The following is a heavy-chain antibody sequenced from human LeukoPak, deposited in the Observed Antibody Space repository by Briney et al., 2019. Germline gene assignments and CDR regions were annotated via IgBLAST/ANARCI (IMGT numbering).Heavy chain of an antibody. CDR3: ARGRDGYIQPYYFDY. J-gene: IGHJ4*02. CDR1: GGSLSGYY. V-gene: IGHV4-59*01. D-gene: IGHD5-24*01. CDR2: RESNGYT. Sequence: SETLSLTCSFSGGSLSGYYWSWLRQPPGKGLEWIAYRESNGYTESYPSLKSRVTISVDTSKNQFSLKLSSVTAADTAVYYCARGRDGYIQPYYFDYWGQGTLVTVSS.